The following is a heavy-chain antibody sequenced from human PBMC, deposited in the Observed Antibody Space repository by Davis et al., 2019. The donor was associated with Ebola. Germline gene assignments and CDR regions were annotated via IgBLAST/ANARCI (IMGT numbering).Heavy chain of an antibody. CDR2: IIPIFGTA. Sequence: SVKVSCKASGGTFSSYAISWVRQAPGQGLEWMGGIIPIFGTANYAQKFQGRVTITADESTSTAYMELSSLRSEDTAVYYCARGRFLEWLLESYYYMDVWGKGTTVTVSS. CDR3: ARGRFLEWLLESYYYMDV. V-gene: IGHV1-69*13. J-gene: IGHJ6*03. D-gene: IGHD3-3*01. CDR1: GGTFSSYA.